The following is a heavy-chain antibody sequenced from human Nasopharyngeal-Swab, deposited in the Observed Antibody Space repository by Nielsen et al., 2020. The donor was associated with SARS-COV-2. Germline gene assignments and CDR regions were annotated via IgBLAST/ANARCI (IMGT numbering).Heavy chain of an antibody. CDR1: GFTFSSYS. Sequence: GESLKISCAASGFTFSSYSMNWVRQAPGKGLEWVSYISSSSTIYYADSVKGRFTISSDNAKNSLYLQMNSLRTEDTAVYYCARNPDYDCWSGYSKSFDYWGQGTLVTVSS. D-gene: IGHD3-3*01. J-gene: IGHJ4*02. CDR2: ISSSSTI. V-gene: IGHV3-48*04. CDR3: ARNPDYDCWSGYSKSFDY.